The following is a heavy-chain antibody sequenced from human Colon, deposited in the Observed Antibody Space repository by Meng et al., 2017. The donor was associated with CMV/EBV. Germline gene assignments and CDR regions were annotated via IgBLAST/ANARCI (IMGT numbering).Heavy chain of an antibody. D-gene: IGHD6-19*01. J-gene: IGHJ1*01. Sequence: LSCAASEFTVHRYFMSWVRQAPGKGLEWVSVIYTGGTTYYADSVKGRFTISRDDAKNTLFLQMNSLRAEDTAVYYCTRGSRSGWYGDHWGQGTLVTVSS. CDR3: TRGSRSGWYGDH. V-gene: IGHV3-53*01. CDR2: IYTGGTT. CDR1: EFTVHRYF.